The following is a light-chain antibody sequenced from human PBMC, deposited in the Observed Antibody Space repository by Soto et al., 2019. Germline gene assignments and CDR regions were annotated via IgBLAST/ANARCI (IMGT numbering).Light chain of an antibody. CDR2: AAS. J-gene: IGKJ4*01. CDR3: QQANSFQLT. CDR1: QDINNW. Sequence: DIQMTQSPSSVSASVGDRVTITCRASQDINNWLAWYQQKPGKAPKLLIYAASTLQSGVPSRFSGSGSGTDFTLTIISLQPEDFATYSCQQANSFQLTFGGGTRVEIK. V-gene: IGKV1-12*01.